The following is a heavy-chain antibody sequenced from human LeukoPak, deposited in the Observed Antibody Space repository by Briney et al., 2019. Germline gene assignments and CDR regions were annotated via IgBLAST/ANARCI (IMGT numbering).Heavy chain of an antibody. V-gene: IGHV4-38-2*02. CDR1: GYSISSGNY. CDR2: IYHSGST. J-gene: IGHJ4*02. D-gene: IGHD2-21*01. Sequence: SETLSLTCTVSGYSISSGNYWGWIRPSPGKGRGGIGTIYHSGSTYYNPSLRSRVTISVDTTKNQISLRLSSVTAADTAIYYCARGNSDRFPPYMDYWGQGILVIVSS. CDR3: ARGNSDRFPPYMDY.